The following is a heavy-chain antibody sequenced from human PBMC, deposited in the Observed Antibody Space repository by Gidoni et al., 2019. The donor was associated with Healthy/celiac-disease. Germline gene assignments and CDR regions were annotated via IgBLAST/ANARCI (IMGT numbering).Heavy chain of an antibody. Sequence: QITLKESGPTLVKPTQTLTLTCTFSGFSLSTSGVGVGWLRQPPGKALEWLALIYWDDDKRYSPSLKSRLTITKDTSKNQVVLTMTNMDPVDTATYYCAHRWGYYDSSGYSPYAFDIWGQGTMVTVSS. CDR3: AHRWGYYDSSGYSPYAFDI. CDR1: GFSLSTSGVG. CDR2: IYWDDDK. D-gene: IGHD3-22*01. J-gene: IGHJ3*02. V-gene: IGHV2-5*02.